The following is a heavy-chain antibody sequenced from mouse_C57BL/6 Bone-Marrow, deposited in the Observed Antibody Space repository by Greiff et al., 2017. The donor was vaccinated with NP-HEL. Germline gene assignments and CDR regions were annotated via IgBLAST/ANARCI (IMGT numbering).Heavy chain of an antibody. J-gene: IGHJ4*01. CDR3: ARALWGYHLYYAMDY. CDR2: INPNNGGT. Sequence: DVKLQESGPELVKPGASVKMSCKASGYTFTDYNMHWVKQSHGKSLEWIGYINPNNGGTSYNQKFKGKATLTVNKSSSTAYMQLRSLTSEDSAVYYCARALWGYHLYYAMDYWGQGTSVTVSS. D-gene: IGHD1-1*02. V-gene: IGHV1-22*01. CDR1: GYTFTDYN.